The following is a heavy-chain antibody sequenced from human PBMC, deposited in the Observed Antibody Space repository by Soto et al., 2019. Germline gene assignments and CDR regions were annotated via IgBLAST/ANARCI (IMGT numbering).Heavy chain of an antibody. V-gene: IGHV4-59*01. J-gene: IGHJ5*02. CDR2: IYYSGST. CDR3: AREAIGYCSGGSCHNWFDP. D-gene: IGHD2-15*01. CDR1: GGSISSYY. Sequence: SETLSLTCTVSGGSISSYYWSWIRQPPGKGLEWIGYIYYSGSTNYNPSLKSRVTISVDTSKNQFSLKLSSVTAADTAVYYCAREAIGYCSGGSCHNWFDPWGQGTLVTVSS.